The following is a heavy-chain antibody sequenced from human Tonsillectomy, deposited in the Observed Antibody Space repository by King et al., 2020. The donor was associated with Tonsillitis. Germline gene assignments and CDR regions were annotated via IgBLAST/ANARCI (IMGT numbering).Heavy chain of an antibody. J-gene: IGHJ4*02. V-gene: IGHV3-11*01. CDR3: AREGYRTIFGSHTSAFDY. Sequence: VQLVESGGGLVKPGGSLRLSCAASGFTFSDYYMSWIRQAPGKGLEWVSYISSSGSTIYYAASVKGRFTISKDNAKNSLYLQMNSLRAEDTAVYYCAREGYRTIFGSHTSAFDYWGQGTLVTVSS. CDR2: ISSSGSTI. CDR1: GFTFSDYY. D-gene: IGHD3-3*01.